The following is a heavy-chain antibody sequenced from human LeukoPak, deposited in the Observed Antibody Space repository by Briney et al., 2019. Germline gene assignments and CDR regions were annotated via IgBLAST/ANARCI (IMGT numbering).Heavy chain of an antibody. CDR3: ASLYGD. CDR2: ISGTSSYI. J-gene: IGHJ4*02. Sequence: GGSLRLSCAASGFTFSSYSMNWVRQAPGKGLEWVSFISGTSSYIYYADSVKGRFTISRDNAKNSLYLQMNSLRAEDTAVYYCASLYGDWGQGTLVTVSS. D-gene: IGHD4-17*01. V-gene: IGHV3-21*01. CDR1: GFTFSSYS.